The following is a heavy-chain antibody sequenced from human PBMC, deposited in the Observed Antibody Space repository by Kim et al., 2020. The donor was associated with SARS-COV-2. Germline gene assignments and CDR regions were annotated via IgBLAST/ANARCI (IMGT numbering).Heavy chain of an antibody. CDR2: ISFDGNIK. V-gene: IGHV3-30-3*01. Sequence: GGSLRLSCVASGFPFHGYAMHWVRQAPGKGLEWMAMISFDGNIKSYTQSMRGRFTVSRDNAKNTLYLQLDSLKTDDTAVYHCARGEEMAAIVGDVFDVWG. J-gene: IGHJ3*01. D-gene: IGHD6-19*01. CDR1: GFPFHGYA. CDR3: ARGEEMAAIVGDVFDV.